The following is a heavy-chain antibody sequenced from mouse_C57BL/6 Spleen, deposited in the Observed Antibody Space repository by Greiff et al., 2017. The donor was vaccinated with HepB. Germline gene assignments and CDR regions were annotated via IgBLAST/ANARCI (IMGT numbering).Heavy chain of an antibody. CDR2: IDPETGGT. CDR3: TSGWGGSSGDY. D-gene: IGHD6-1*01. J-gene: IGHJ2*01. CDR1: GYTFTDYE. V-gene: IGHV1-15*01. Sequence: QVQLQQSGAELVRPGASVTLSCKASGYTFTDYEMHWVKQTPVHGLEWIGAIDPETGGTAYNQKFKGKAILTADKSSSTAYMELRSLTSEDSAVYYCTSGWGGSSGDYWGQGTTLTVSS.